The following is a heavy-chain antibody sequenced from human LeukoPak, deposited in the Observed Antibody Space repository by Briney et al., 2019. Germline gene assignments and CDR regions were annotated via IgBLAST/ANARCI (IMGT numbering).Heavy chain of an antibody. CDR2: INHSGST. J-gene: IGHJ5*02. V-gene: IGHV4-34*01. Sequence: SETLSLTCAVYGGSFSGYYWSWIRQPPGQGLEWIGEINHSGSTNYNPSLPSRVTISVDTSKYQFPLKRSSVTAACTAVQYWARGPWSSSGYAHNNGFDPGGQGTLVTVSS. CDR1: GGSFSGYY. CDR3: ARGPWSSSGYAHNNGFDP. D-gene: IGHD6-13*01.